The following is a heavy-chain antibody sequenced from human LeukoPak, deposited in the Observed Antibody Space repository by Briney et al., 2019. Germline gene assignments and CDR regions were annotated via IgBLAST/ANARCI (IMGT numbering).Heavy chain of an antibody. D-gene: IGHD7-27*01. V-gene: IGHV3-23*01. CDR2: ISGSGGST. Sequence: GGSLRLSCAASGFTFSSYAMTWVRQAPGKGLEWVSGISGSGGSTYYADSVKGRFTISRDNSENTLYLQMNSLRAEDTAVYYYAGCLSGVRPFDPWGQGTLVTVSS. J-gene: IGHJ5*02. CDR3: AGCLSGVRPFDP. CDR1: GFTFSSYA.